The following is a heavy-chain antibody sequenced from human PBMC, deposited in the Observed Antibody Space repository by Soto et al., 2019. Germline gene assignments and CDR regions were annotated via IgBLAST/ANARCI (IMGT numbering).Heavy chain of an antibody. CDR3: AHRATMTIFGLIIDNGIWFDP. Sequence: QINLIESGPPLVKPTQTLTLTCTFSGFSLSTSGAAVGWFRQPPGRALEWLALIYWDGDKRYNASLGNRLTITKDTSMNQVVLTLTNVDPADTATYYCAHRATMTIFGLIIDNGIWFDPWGQGTRVIVSS. V-gene: IGHV2-5*02. J-gene: IGHJ5*02. CDR1: GFSLSTSGAA. D-gene: IGHD3-3*01. CDR2: IYWDGDK.